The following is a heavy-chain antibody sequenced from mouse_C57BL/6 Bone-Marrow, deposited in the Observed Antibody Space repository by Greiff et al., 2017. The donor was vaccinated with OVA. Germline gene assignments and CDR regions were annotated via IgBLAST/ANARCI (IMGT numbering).Heavy chain of an antibody. CDR2: IWTGGGT. D-gene: IGHD1-1*01. CDR3: ARKGSHYYGSSYDYFDY. CDR1: GFSLTSYA. J-gene: IGHJ2*01. V-gene: IGHV2-9-1*01. Sequence: VKLMESGPGLVAPSQSLSITCTVSGFSLTSYAISWVRQPPGKGLEWLGVIWTGGGTNYNSALKSRLSISKDNSKSQVFLKMNSLQTDDTARYYCARKGSHYYGSSYDYFDYWGQGTTLTVSS.